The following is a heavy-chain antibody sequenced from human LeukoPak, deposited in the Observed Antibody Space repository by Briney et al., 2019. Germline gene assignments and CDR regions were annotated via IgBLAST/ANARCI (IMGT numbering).Heavy chain of an antibody. CDR1: GFTFSTYA. V-gene: IGHV3-23*01. J-gene: IGHJ3*02. CDR3: ARDPNGDYVGAFDM. CDR2: IRGGGTST. Sequence: GGSLRLSCTASGFTFSTYAMTWVRQAPGKGLEWVSSIRGGGTSTFYADSVKGRFTISRDNSKNTLFLQMTSLRAEDTAVYYCARDPNGDYVGAFDMWGQGTMVTVSS. D-gene: IGHD4-17*01.